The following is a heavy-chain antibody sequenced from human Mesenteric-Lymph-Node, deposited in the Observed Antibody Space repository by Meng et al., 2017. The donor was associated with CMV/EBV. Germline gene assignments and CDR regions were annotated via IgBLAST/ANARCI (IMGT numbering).Heavy chain of an antibody. D-gene: IGHD4-23*01. CDR3: ARGWRYGGNEYFDL. Sequence: SETLSLTCAVYGGSFSGYYWSWIRQPPGKGLEWIGEINHSGSTNYNPSLKSRVTISVDTSKNQFSLKLSSVTAADTAVYYCARGWRYGGNEYFDLWGRGTLVTVSS. J-gene: IGHJ2*01. CDR2: INHSGST. CDR1: GGSFSGYY. V-gene: IGHV4-34*01.